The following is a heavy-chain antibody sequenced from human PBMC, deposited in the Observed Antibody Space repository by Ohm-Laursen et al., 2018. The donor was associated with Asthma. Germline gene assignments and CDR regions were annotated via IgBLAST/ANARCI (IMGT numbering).Heavy chain of an antibody. V-gene: IGHV3-74*01. Sequence: GSLRLSCTASGFTFSSYWMHWVRQAPGKGLVWVSRINSDGSSTSYADSVKGRFTISRDNAKNTLYLQMNSLRAEDTAVYYCARVGSFAYFDYWGQGTLVTVSS. CDR2: INSDGSST. J-gene: IGHJ4*02. CDR3: ARVGSFAYFDY. CDR1: GFTFSSYW. D-gene: IGHD1-26*01.